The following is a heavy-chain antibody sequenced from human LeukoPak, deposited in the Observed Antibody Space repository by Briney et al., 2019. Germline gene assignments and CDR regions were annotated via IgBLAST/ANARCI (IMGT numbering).Heavy chain of an antibody. V-gene: IGHV4-61*01. CDR3: AREINCSGGSCYSYYYYGMDV. D-gene: IGHD2-15*01. CDR2: IYYSGST. CDR1: GGSVSSGSYH. Sequence: PSETLSLTCTDSGGSVSSGSYHWSWIRQPPGKGLEWIGYIYYSGSTNYNPSLKSRVTISVDTSKNQFSLKLSSVTAADTAVYYCAREINCSGGSCYSYYYYGMDVWGQGTTVTVSS. J-gene: IGHJ6*02.